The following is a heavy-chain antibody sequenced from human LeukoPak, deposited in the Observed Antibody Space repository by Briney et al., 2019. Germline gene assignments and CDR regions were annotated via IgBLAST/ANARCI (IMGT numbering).Heavy chain of an antibody. CDR2: IYYSGST. CDR3: ARETIRYCSSTSCYPPHYGMDV. CDR1: GGSISSGGYY. V-gene: IGHV4-31*03. J-gene: IGHJ6*02. Sequence: SETLSLTCTVSGGSISSGGYYWSWIRQHPGKGLEWIGYIYYSGSTYYNPSLKSRVTISVDTSKNQFSLKLSSVTAADTAVYYCARETIRYCSSTSCYPPHYGMDVWGQGTTVTVSS. D-gene: IGHD2-2*01.